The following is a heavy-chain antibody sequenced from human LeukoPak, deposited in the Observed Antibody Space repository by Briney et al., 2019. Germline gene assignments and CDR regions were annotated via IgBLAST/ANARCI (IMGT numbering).Heavy chain of an antibody. V-gene: IGHV4-61*03. Sequence: SETLSLTCTVSGGSISSSSYYWGWIRQPPGKGLEWIGDIYGGGSTNYKTSLGSRVTISVDTSKNHFSLKLSSVTAADTAVYYCARQTTLVGYSSGLGFNYWGQGALVTVSS. CDR1: GGSISSSSYY. J-gene: IGHJ4*02. CDR3: ARQTTLVGYSSGLGFNY. CDR2: IYGGGST. D-gene: IGHD6-19*01.